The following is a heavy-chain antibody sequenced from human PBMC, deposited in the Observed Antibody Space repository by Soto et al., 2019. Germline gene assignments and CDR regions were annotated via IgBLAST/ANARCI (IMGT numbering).Heavy chain of an antibody. CDR2: IIPIFGTA. Sequence: SVNVACKASGGTFSSYAISWVRQAPGQGLEWMGGIIPIFGTANYAQKFQGRVTITAEESTSTAYMELSSLRSEDTAVYYCASSHLNYYDSSAYRVLSHWG. V-gene: IGHV1-69*01. J-gene: IGHJ1*01. CDR3: ASSHLNYYDSSAYRVLSH. D-gene: IGHD3-22*01. CDR1: GGTFSSYA.